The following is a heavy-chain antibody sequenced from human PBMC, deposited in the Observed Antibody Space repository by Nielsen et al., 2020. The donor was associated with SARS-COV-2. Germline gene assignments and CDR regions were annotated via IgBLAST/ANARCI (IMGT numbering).Heavy chain of an antibody. CDR3: AKDKIIVAAGSGAFDI. CDR2: IWYDGSNR. CDR1: GFTFYNYG. D-gene: IGHD6-13*01. V-gene: IGHV3-33*03. J-gene: IGHJ3*02. Sequence: GGSLRLSCAASGFTFYNYGMHWVRQAPGKGLEWVAGIWYDGSNRYYTASVKGRFTISRDNAKNSLYLHMNSLRAEDTALYYCAKDKIIVAAGSGAFDIWGQGTMVTVSS.